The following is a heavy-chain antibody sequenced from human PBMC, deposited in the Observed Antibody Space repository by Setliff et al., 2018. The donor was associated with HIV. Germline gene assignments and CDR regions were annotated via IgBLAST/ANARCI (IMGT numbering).Heavy chain of an antibody. CDR2: ISSSGNII. Sequence: GGSLRLSCAASGFTFPSYEMNWVRQAPGKGLEWVSYISSSGNIIYYADSVKGRFTISRDNAKNSLYLQMNSLRAEDTAVYYCARDILTGSPLYWGQGTLVTVSS. D-gene: IGHD3-9*01. V-gene: IGHV3-48*03. J-gene: IGHJ4*02. CDR3: ARDILTGSPLY. CDR1: GFTFPSYE.